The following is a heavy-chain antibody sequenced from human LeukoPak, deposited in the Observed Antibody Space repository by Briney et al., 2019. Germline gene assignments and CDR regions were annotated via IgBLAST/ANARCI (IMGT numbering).Heavy chain of an antibody. CDR2: INDSGGAK. Sequence: PGGSLRLSCAASGFTFSSYAMSWVRQAPGKGLEWVSAINDSGGAKFYADSVKGRFTISRDNTKNSLYLQMYSLRAEDTAVYYCAREYYDRSAFYFRPQYYYGMDVWGQGTTVTVSS. J-gene: IGHJ6*02. D-gene: IGHD3-22*01. CDR3: AREYYDRSAFYFRPQYYYGMDV. V-gene: IGHV3-23*01. CDR1: GFTFSSYA.